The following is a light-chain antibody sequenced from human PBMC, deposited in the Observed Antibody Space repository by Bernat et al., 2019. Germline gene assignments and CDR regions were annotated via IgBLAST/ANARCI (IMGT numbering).Light chain of an antibody. CDR3: SSYAGSKWAWV. J-gene: IGLJ3*02. CDR2: EVS. V-gene: IGLV2-8*01. Sequence: QSALTQPPSASGSPGQSVTISCTGTSSDVGGYNYVSWYQQHPGQAPKLMIYEVSKRPSGVPDRFSGSKSGNTASLTVSGLQAEDEDDYYCSSYAGSKWAWVFGGGTKLTVL. CDR1: SSDVGGYNY.